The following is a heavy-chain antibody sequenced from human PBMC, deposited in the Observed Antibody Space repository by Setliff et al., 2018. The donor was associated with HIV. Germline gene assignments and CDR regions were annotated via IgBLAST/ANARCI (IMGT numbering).Heavy chain of an antibody. V-gene: IGHV4-39*07. D-gene: IGHD3-10*01. Sequence: SETLSLTCTVSGGSISSSSYYWGWIRQPPGKGLEWIGSIYYSGSTYYNPSLKSRVTMSVDMSNNQFSLKLRSVTAADTAVYYCARWTYYHASGSYRGKFDYWGQGTLVTVSS. CDR1: GGSISSSSYY. CDR3: ARWTYYHASGSYRGKFDY. J-gene: IGHJ4*02. CDR2: IYYSGST.